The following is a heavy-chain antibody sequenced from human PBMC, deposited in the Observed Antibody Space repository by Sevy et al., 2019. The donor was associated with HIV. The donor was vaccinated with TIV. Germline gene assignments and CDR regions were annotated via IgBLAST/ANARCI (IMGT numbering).Heavy chain of an antibody. CDR3: VRVTPDEDGTTLDS. CDR2: ISGSGFST. J-gene: IGHJ4*02. D-gene: IGHD4-4*01. V-gene: IGHV3-23*01. CDR1: GFTLSRTG. Sequence: GGSLRLSCAASGFTLSRTGMIWVRQAPGKGLEWVSGISGSGFSTNYADSVKGRFTISRDNSKNTVYLQMNSLRVEDSGTYYCVRVTPDEDGTTLDSWGLGTLVTVSS.